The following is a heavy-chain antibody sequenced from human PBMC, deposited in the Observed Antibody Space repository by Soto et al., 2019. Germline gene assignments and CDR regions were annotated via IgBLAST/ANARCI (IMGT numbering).Heavy chain of an antibody. CDR1: GGSISTFY. D-gene: IGHD3-22*01. V-gene: IGHV4-59*01. CDR3: ARGRTVRNYADDSSDYFYFFDY. CDR2: VYYTGST. J-gene: IGHJ4*02. Sequence: SETLRRTGTLSGGSISTFYWGWMRQSPGKELEWIGYVYYTGSTNYNPSLKSRVTISVDRSKNQFSLKLTSANAADTAVYYCARGRTVRNYADDSSDYFYFFDYWGKGTQVTVSS.